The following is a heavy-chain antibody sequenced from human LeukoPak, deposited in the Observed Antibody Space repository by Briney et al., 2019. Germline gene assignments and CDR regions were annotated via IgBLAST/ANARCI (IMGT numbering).Heavy chain of an antibody. CDR1: GFTFSSYG. V-gene: IGHV3-33*06. CDR3: ANNGVSTTYYYGMNV. D-gene: IGHD5/OR15-5a*01. J-gene: IGHJ6*02. Sequence: PGGSLRLSCATSGFTFSSYGMHWVRQAPGKGLEWVAVIWYDGSNIHYADSVQGRFTISRDSSKNMLYLQMNSLRAEDTGVYYCANNGVSTTYYYGMNVWGHGTTVTVSS. CDR2: IWYDGSNI.